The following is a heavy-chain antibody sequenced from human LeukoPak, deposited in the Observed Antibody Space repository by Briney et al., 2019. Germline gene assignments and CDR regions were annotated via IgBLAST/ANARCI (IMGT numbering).Heavy chain of an antibody. CDR3: AREADIVVVPAPRAFDI. Sequence: ASVKVSCKASGYTFTGYYMHWVRQAPGQGLEWMGWINPNSGGTNYAQKFQGRVTMTRDTSISTAYMELSSLRSDDTAVYYCAREADIVVVPAPRAFDIWGQGTMVTVSS. D-gene: IGHD2-2*01. J-gene: IGHJ3*02. CDR1: GYTFTGYY. CDR2: INPNSGGT. V-gene: IGHV1-2*02.